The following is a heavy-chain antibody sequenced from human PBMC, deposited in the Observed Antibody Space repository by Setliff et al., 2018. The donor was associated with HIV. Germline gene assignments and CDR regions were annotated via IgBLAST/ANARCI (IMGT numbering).Heavy chain of an antibody. J-gene: IGHJ5*02. D-gene: IGHD7-27*01. CDR3: ARGLQGWGSAGPNGFDP. CDR2: IYVSGSA. V-gene: IGHV4-4*07. Sequence: SETLSLTCSVSGGSISTYYWSWIRQPAGKGLEWLGRIYVSGSANYNPSLKSRVTISVDTSKNQFSLKLTSVTAADTAVYYRARGLQGWGSAGPNGFDPWGQGTLVTVSS. CDR1: GGSISTYY.